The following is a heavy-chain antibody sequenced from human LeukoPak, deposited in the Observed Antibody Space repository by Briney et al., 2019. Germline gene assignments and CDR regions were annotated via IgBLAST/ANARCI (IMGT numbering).Heavy chain of an antibody. Sequence: ASVKVSCKASGYTFTDYYMHWVRQAPGQGLEWMGWISADNGNTNYAQKLQGRVTMTTDTSTSTAYMELRSLRSDDTAVYYCARDPLDFGTSAAEYFQHWGQGTLVTVSS. CDR1: GYTFTDYY. CDR2: ISADNGNT. D-gene: IGHD1-1*01. CDR3: ARDPLDFGTSAAEYFQH. J-gene: IGHJ1*01. V-gene: IGHV1-18*04.